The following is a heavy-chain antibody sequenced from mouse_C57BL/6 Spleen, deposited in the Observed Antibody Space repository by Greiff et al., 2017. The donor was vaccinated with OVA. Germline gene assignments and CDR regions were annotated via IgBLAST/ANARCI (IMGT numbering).Heavy chain of an antibody. CDR3: ARHELGYDYEDWYFDV. J-gene: IGHJ1*03. D-gene: IGHD2-4*01. CDR1: GYTFTEYT. Sequence: VHLVESGAELVKPGASVKLSCKASGYTFTEYTIHWVKQRSGQGLEWIGWFYPGSGSIKYNEKFKDKATLTADKSSSTVYMELSRLTSEDSAVYFCARHELGYDYEDWYFDVWGTGTTVTVSS. CDR2: FYPGSGSI. V-gene: IGHV1-62-2*01.